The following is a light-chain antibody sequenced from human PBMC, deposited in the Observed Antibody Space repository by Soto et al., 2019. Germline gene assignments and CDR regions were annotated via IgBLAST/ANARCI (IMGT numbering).Light chain of an antibody. Sequence: QSVLTQPPSASGTPGQRVTISCSGSSSNIGSNTVNWYQQLPGTAPKLLIYSNNQRPSGVPDRFSGSKSGTSASLAISGLQSPDEADYYCAAWEDSLNGYVFGTGTKVTVL. J-gene: IGLJ1*01. CDR3: AAWEDSLNGYV. CDR2: SNN. V-gene: IGLV1-44*01. CDR1: SSNIGSNT.